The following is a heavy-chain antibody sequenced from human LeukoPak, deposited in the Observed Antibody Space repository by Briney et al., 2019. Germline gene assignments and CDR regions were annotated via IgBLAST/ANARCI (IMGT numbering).Heavy chain of an antibody. Sequence: GGSLRLSCAASGFTFSNYWMHWVRQAPGKGLVWVSRINSDGINTSYADSVKGRFTISRDNAKNTLYLQLNSLRAEDTAVYYCTRGLSSSSYWGQGTLVTVSS. V-gene: IGHV3-74*01. CDR2: INSDGINT. D-gene: IGHD6-6*01. CDR1: GFTFSNYW. J-gene: IGHJ4*02. CDR3: TRGLSSSSY.